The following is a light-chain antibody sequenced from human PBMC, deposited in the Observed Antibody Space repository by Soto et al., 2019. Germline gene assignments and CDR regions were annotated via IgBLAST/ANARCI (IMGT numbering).Light chain of an antibody. Sequence: DIELTQSPGTLSLSPGERATLSCRASQSVSSSYLSWYQQKPGQAPRLLIYGASSRATGIPDRFSGSGSGTDFTLTISRLEPEDFAVYYCQQYDSSPMTFGQGTKVEIK. V-gene: IGKV3-20*01. CDR2: GAS. CDR3: QQYDSSPMT. J-gene: IGKJ1*01. CDR1: QSVSSSY.